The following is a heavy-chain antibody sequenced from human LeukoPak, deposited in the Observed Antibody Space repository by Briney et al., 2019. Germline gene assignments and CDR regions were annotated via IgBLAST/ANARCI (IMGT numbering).Heavy chain of an antibody. CDR1: GFTFSSYA. CDR2: ISGSGGST. J-gene: IGHJ5*02. V-gene: IGHV3-23*01. D-gene: IGHD2-15*01. Sequence: GGSLRLSCAASGFTFSSYAMSWVRQAPGKGLEWVSAISGSGGSTYYADSVKGRFTISRDNAKNSLYLQMNSLRAEDTAVYYCARGASLVDNWFDPWGQGTLVTVPS. CDR3: ARGASLVDNWFDP.